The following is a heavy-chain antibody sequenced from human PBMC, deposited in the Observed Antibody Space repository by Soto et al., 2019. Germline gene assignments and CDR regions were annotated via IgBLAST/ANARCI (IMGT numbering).Heavy chain of an antibody. CDR2: IYIGGTT. Sequence: EVQLVESGGGLIQPGGSLRLSCAASGFTVSSHYMSWVRQAPGGGLEWVSLIYIGGTTYYADSVKGRFTISRDNSKNTLYLQMNSLRAEDTAVYYCAGRTGYPFDYWGQGTLVTVSS. J-gene: IGHJ4*02. CDR1: GFTVSSHY. CDR3: AGRTGYPFDY. D-gene: IGHD3-9*01. V-gene: IGHV3-53*01.